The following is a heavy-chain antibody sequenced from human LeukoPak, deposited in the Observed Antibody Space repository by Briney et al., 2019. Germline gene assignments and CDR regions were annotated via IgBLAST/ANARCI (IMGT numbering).Heavy chain of an antibody. CDR3: AKAAYCTSTSCHFSGYAQRPLDS. CDR2: ISSDGSSK. CDR1: GFTFNTYG. J-gene: IGHJ4*02. V-gene: IGHV3-30*18. D-gene: IGHD2-2*01. Sequence: GGSLRLSCVASGFTFNTYGIHWVRQAPGKGLEWVAGISSDGSSKDYSDSVKGPFTISRDNSKNTLYLQMNSLRVEDTAVYYCAKAAYCTSTSCHFSGYAQRPLDSWGQGTLVTVSS.